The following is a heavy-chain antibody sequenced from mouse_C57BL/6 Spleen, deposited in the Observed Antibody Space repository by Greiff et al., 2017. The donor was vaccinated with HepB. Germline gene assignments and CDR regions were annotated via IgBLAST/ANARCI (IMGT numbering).Heavy chain of an antibody. V-gene: IGHV1-69*01. CDR1: GYTFTSYW. Sequence: QVQLQQSGAELVMPGASVKLSCKASGYTFTSYWMHWVKQRPGQGLEWIGEIDPSDSYTNYNQKSKGKSTLTVDKSSRTAYMQLSSLTSEDSAVYSCARSWDYYCSSSGAMDYWGQGTSVTVSS. CDR2: IDPSDSYT. CDR3: ARSWDYYCSSSGAMDY. J-gene: IGHJ4*01. D-gene: IGHD1-1*01.